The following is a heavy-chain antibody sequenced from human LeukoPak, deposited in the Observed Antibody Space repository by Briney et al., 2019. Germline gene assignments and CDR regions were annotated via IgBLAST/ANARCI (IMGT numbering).Heavy chain of an antibody. Sequence: GESLKISCKGSGYSFNTYWIGWVRQMPGKGLEWMGIIYPGDSDTKYSPSFQGQVTISADKPISTAYLQWSSLKASDTAMYYCARHFSIAAAEIDYWGQGTLVTVSS. J-gene: IGHJ4*02. CDR1: GYSFNTYW. CDR3: ARHFSIAAAEIDY. V-gene: IGHV5-51*01. D-gene: IGHD6-13*01. CDR2: IYPGDSDT.